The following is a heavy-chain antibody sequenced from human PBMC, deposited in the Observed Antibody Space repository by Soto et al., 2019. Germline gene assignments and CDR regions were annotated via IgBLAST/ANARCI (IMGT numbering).Heavy chain of an antibody. CDR3: ARYYDSCERPYFDH. CDR1: GRSISSTTYH. Sequence: SQTLSPTSTVSGRSISSTTYHCAWPRQPTGKGLDWTATISYVRRTHCSPTLKSRLTVWIDTTEMRFSLRVDSVAAAGAAVYYCARYYDSCERPYFDHWGQGTMVTVSS. CDR2: ISYVRRT. D-gene: IGHD3-22*01. J-gene: IGHJ5*02. V-gene: IGHV4-39*02.